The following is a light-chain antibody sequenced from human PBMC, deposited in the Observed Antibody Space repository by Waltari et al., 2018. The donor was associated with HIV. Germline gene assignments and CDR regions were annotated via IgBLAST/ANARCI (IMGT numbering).Light chain of an antibody. V-gene: IGLV4-60*03. CDR3: ETWDSNTRV. Sequence: QPVLTQSSSASASLGSSVKLTCTLSSGHSSYIIAWHQQQPGKAPRYLMKLEGSGSYNKGSGVPDRFPGSSSGADRYLTISNRQSEDEADYYCETWDSNTRVFGGGTKLTVL. CDR2: LEGSGSY. J-gene: IGLJ3*02. CDR1: SGHSSYI.